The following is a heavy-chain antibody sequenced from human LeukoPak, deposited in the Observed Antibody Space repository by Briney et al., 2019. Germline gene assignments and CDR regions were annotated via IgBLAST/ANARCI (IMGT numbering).Heavy chain of an antibody. Sequence: GGSLRLSCAASGFTFSSYSMNWVRQAPGKGLEWVSSLSSSSSYIYYADSVKGRFTISRDNAKNSLYLQMNSLRAEDTAVYYCAREGTPNGMDVWGQGTTVTVSS. V-gene: IGHV3-21*01. CDR2: LSSSSSYI. CDR1: GFTFSSYS. CDR3: AREGTPNGMDV. J-gene: IGHJ6*02.